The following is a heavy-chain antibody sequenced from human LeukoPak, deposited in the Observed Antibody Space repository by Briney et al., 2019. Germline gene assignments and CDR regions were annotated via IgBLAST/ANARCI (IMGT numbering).Heavy chain of an antibody. J-gene: IGHJ6*03. V-gene: IGHV4-4*07. D-gene: IGHD3/OR15-3a*01. CDR3: ARAAGLKGYSYYHYMDV. CDR2: VFPPGSV. CDR1: GGSVTDYY. Sequence: SETLSLICSVSGGSVTDYYWNWIRQTPGKGLEWIGRVFPPGSVNYSPSLKSRVTMSADTSKNQVSLTLSSVTAADTAIYFCARAAGLKGYSYYHYMDVWGKGTTVTVFS.